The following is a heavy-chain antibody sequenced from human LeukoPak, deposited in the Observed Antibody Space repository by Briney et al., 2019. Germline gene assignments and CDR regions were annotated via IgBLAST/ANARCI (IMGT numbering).Heavy chain of an antibody. CDR1: GFIFDDAW. CDR2: ISYDGSNK. Sequence: GGSLRLSCAASGFIFDDAWINWVRQAPGKGLEWVAVISYDGSNKYYADSVKGRFTISRDNSKNTLYLQMNSLRAEDTAVYYCARDIAAAGAYYFDYWGQGTLVTVSS. J-gene: IGHJ4*02. V-gene: IGHV3-30-3*01. D-gene: IGHD6-13*01. CDR3: ARDIAAAGAYYFDY.